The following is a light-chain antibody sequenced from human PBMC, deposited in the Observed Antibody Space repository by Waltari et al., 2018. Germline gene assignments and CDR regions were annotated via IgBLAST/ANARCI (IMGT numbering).Light chain of an antibody. Sequence: QSALTQPASVSGSPGQSITISCTGTSSDVGGYNYFSWYQQHPGKAPKLIIYDVSDRPSGISNRFSGSKSGNTASLTISGLQAEDETDYYCSSYTSSSTWVFGGGTKVTVL. CDR3: SSYTSSSTWV. CDR1: SSDVGGYNY. CDR2: DVS. V-gene: IGLV2-14*03. J-gene: IGLJ3*02.